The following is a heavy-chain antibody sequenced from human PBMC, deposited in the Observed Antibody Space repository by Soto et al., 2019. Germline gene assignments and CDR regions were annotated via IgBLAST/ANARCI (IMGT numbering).Heavy chain of an antibody. J-gene: IGHJ5*02. CDR3: ARRYGGNYGCFDP. V-gene: IGHV3-74*01. CDR1: GFTISGHW. Sequence: EVQLVESGGGLVQPGGSLRLSCAASGFTISGHWMHWVRQAPGKGLVWVSRINSDVSSTTYADSVKGRFTISRANARNTLFLQMNGLGVDDTAVYYCARRYGGNYGCFDPWGQGTLVTVSS. D-gene: IGHD1-26*01. CDR2: INSDVSST.